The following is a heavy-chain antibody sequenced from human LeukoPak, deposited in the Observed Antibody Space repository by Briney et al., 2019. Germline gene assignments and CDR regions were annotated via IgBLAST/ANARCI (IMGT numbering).Heavy chain of an antibody. CDR3: ARDVGASAPDAFDI. Sequence: GGSLRPSCAASGFTFSTYNMNWVRQAPGKGLEWVSSISSSSNYIYYADSVKGRFTISRDNAKNSLYLQMNNLRAEDTDVYYCARDVGASAPDAFDIWGQGTMVTVSS. CDR1: GFTFSTYN. V-gene: IGHV3-21*01. CDR2: ISSSSNYI. J-gene: IGHJ3*02. D-gene: IGHD1-26*01.